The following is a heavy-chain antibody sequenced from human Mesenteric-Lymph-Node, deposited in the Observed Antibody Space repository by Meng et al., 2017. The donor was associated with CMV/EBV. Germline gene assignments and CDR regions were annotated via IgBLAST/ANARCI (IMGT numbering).Heavy chain of an antibody. CDR1: GASVSSGSYY. CDR2: IYYTGTT. J-gene: IGHJ4*02. V-gene: IGHV4-61*01. Sequence: SETLSLTCTVSGASVSSGSYYWSWIRQPAGKGLEWIGHIYYTGTTNYTPSLKSRVTISLDTSKNQFSLRLSSVTAADTAVYYCARTVTTSVFDYWGQGTLVTVSS. CDR3: ARTVTTSVFDY. D-gene: IGHD4-17*01.